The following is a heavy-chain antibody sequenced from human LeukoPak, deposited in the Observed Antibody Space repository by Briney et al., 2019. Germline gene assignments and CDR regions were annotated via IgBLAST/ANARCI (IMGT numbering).Heavy chain of an antibody. Sequence: ASVKVSCKASGYTFTDYYIHWVRQAPGQGLEWMGWIKPNSGGTNYAQKFQGRVTLTRDTSISTAYMELSRLTSGDTAVYYCARGNALTGYYNYYYYYMDVWGKGTTVTVSS. V-gene: IGHV1-2*02. J-gene: IGHJ6*03. CDR3: ARGNALTGYYNYYYYYMDV. D-gene: IGHD3-9*01. CDR1: GYTFTDYY. CDR2: IKPNSGGT.